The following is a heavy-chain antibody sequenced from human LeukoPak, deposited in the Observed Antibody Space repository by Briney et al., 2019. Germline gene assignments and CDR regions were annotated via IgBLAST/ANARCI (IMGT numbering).Heavy chain of an antibody. CDR2: IYYSGST. J-gene: IGHJ6*02. CDR1: GGSISSGGYY. D-gene: IGHD3-22*01. CDR3: ARQDAPYDSSINYYYYGMDV. Sequence: SETLSLTCAVSGGSISSGGYYWGWIRQPPGKGLEWIGSIYYSGSTYYNPSLKSRVTISVDTSKNQFSLKLSSVTAADTAVYYCARQDAPYDSSINYYYYGMDVWGQGTTVTVSS. V-gene: IGHV4-39*01.